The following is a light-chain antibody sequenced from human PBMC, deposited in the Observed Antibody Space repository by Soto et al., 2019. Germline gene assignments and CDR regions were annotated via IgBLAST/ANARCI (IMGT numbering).Light chain of an antibody. Sequence: DLQMTQSPSTLSASVGHRDTITCRASQSISSWLAWYQQKPGKAPKLLIYAASTLQSGVPSRFSGSGSETEFTLTIRDLQPEDFATYYCQQLSRYPLTFGGGTKVDI. J-gene: IGKJ4*01. CDR2: AAS. V-gene: IGKV1-5*01. CDR1: QSISSW. CDR3: QQLSRYPLT.